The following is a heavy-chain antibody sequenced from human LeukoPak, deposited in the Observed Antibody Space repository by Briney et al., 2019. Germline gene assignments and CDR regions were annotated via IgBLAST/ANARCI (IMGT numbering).Heavy chain of an antibody. CDR1: GYTFTSYD. D-gene: IGHD6-19*01. J-gene: IGHJ6*03. V-gene: IGHV1-8*01. CDR2: MNPNSGNT. Sequence: ASVKVSCKASGYTFTSYDINWVRQATGQGLEWMGWMNPNSGNTGYAQKFQGRVTMTRNTSISTAYMELSSLRSEDTAVYYCARDLGSSGWSRGDYYYMDVWGKGTTVTISS. CDR3: ARDLGSSGWSRGDYYYMDV.